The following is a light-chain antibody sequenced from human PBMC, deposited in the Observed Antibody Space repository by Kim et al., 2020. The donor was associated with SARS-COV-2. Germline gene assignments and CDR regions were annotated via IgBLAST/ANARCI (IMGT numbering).Light chain of an antibody. CDR3: QQGYT. Sequence: PLPLPLVPGERPTPPVRARQSVSSNLAWYQQKPGQAPRLLIYGASARATGIPARFSGSGSGTEFTLTISSLQSEDFAVYYCQQGYTFGQGTKLEI. J-gene: IGKJ2*01. CDR2: GAS. V-gene: IGKV3-15*01. CDR1: QSVSSN.